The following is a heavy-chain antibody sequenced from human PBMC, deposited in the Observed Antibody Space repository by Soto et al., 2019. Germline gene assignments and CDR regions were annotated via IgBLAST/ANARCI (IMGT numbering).Heavy chain of an antibody. Sequence: SQTLSLTCATSGDSVPSHSAAWNWSRQSPSRGLEWLGRTYYKAKWNNDYALSVKSRITINPDTSKNQFSLHLYSVTPEDTAVYYCTGITWFRGMDVWGQGTPVTVS. V-gene: IGHV6-1*01. CDR2: TYYKAKWNN. D-gene: IGHD3-10*01. CDR1: GDSVPSHSAA. J-gene: IGHJ6*02. CDR3: TGITWFRGMDV.